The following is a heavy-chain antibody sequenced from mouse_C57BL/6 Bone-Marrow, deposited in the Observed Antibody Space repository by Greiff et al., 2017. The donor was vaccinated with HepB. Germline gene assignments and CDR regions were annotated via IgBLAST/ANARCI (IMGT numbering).Heavy chain of an antibody. Sequence: QVQLQQPGAELVKPGASVKLSCKASGYTFTSYWMQWVKQRPGQGLEWIGEIDPSDSYTNYNQKFKGKATLTVDTSSSTAYMQLSSLTSEDSAVYYCARTGYGNYLDYWGQGTSVTVSS. V-gene: IGHV1-50*01. J-gene: IGHJ4*01. CDR3: ARTGYGNYLDY. CDR2: IDPSDSYT. CDR1: GYTFTSYW. D-gene: IGHD2-1*01.